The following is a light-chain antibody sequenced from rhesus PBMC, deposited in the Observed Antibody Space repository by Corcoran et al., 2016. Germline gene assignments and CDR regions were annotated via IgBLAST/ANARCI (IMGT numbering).Light chain of an antibody. V-gene: IGLV7-88*01. J-gene: IGLJ6*01. CDR3: WLHYSGADV. CDR1: AGAVTGSHY. Sequence: QAVVTQEPSLTVSPGGTVTLTCGPSAGAVTGSHYPYWFQQKPGQAPRTLIYDTSNKLSWTPARFSGSLLGGKAALTLSGAQPEDEAEYYCWLHYSGADVFGSGTKLTVL. CDR2: DTS.